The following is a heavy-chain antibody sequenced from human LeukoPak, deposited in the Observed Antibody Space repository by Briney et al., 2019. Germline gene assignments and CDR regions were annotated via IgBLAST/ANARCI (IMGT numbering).Heavy chain of an antibody. D-gene: IGHD3-22*01. J-gene: IGHJ6*02. CDR3: AREGDYSYDNSGQGGYSGMDV. CDR2: IRVHNGDT. CDR1: GYMFIRYG. V-gene: IGHV1-18*01. Sequence: GASVKVSCKASGYMFIRYGLSWVRQAPGQGLQWMGWIRVHNGDTKYAQKFQGRVTMTTDTSTGTAYMELRSLRSDDTAVYYCAREGDYSYDNSGQGGYSGMDVWGQGTTVTVSS.